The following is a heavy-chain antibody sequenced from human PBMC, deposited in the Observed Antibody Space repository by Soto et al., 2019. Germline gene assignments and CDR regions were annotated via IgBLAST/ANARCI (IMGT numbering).Heavy chain of an antibody. D-gene: IGHD3-16*01. CDR3: ARDSIQLRLGKYSFNAMGV. Sequence: QVQLVQSGAEMRKPGSSLRVSCKASGGTFSDFAFSWVRQAPGQGLEWMGGIVPRFGSPNYAQKFGGRVTITADTSTSTVYMELSSLRFGDTAVYFCARDSIQLRLGKYSFNAMGVWCQGTTITVSS. CDR2: IVPRFGSP. V-gene: IGHV1-69*06. J-gene: IGHJ6*02. CDR1: GGTFSDFA.